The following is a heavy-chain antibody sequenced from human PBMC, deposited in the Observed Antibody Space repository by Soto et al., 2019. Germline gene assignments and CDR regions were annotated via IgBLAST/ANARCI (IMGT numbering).Heavy chain of an antibody. CDR3: ARHARDCSSTSCYVRVFYY. Sequence: QVQLQESGPGLVKPSGTLSLTCAVSSGSISSSNWWSWVRQPPGKGLEWIGEIYHSGSTNYNPSLKSRVTISVDKSKNQFSLKLSSVTAADTAAYYCARHARDCSSTSCYVRVFYYWGQGTLVTVSS. J-gene: IGHJ4*02. V-gene: IGHV4-4*02. CDR2: IYHSGST. D-gene: IGHD2-2*01. CDR1: SGSISSSNW.